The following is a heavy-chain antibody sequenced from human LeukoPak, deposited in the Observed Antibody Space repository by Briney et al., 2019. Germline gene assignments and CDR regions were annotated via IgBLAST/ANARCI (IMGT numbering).Heavy chain of an antibody. CDR2: TYYRSKWYN. CDR1: GDSVSSNSAA. D-gene: IGHD2-2*01. J-gene: IGHJ4*02. Sequence: SQTLSLTCAISGDSVSSNSAAWNWIRPSPSRGLEWLGRTYYRSKWYNDYAVSVKSRITINPDTSKNQFSLQLNSVTPEDTAVYYCAREYCSSTSCYLYYFDYWGQGTPVTVSS. V-gene: IGHV6-1*01. CDR3: AREYCSSTSCYLYYFDY.